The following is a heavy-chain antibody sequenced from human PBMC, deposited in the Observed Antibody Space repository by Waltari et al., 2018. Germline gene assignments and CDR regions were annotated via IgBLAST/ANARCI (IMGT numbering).Heavy chain of an antibody. D-gene: IGHD1-26*01. CDR1: GFTLSNYW. CDR2: MNGDGIRM. V-gene: IGHV3-74*01. Sequence: EVQLVESGGDLVQPGGSLRLSCAASGFTLSNYWIHWVRQAPGKGLVWVSGMNGDGIRMTYADSVKGRFTLSRDNAKSTVYLQMSSLRAEDTARYYCADVGITATDSWGPGTVVTVSS. CDR3: ADVGITATDS. J-gene: IGHJ4*02.